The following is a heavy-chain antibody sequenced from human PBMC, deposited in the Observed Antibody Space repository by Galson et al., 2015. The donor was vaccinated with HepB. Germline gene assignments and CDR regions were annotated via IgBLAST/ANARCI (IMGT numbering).Heavy chain of an antibody. Sequence: SVKVSCKASGGTFSNYAISWVRQAPGQGLEWMGGIIPIFGTANYAQNFRGRVTITADESTSTAYMELSSLRSEHTAVYFCASSLRKYDFSSAYSHSYFYYSMDVWGQGTTVTVSS. D-gene: IGHD3-3*01. CDR2: IIPIFGTA. J-gene: IGHJ6*02. V-gene: IGHV1-69*13. CDR1: GGTFSNYA. CDR3: ASSLRKYDFSSAYSHSYFYYSMDV.